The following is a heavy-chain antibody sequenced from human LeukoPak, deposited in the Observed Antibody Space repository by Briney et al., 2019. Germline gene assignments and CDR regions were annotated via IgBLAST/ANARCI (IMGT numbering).Heavy chain of an antibody. V-gene: IGHV3-13*01. CDR2: IGTAGDT. CDR3: ARARVYGSGSYSGAFDI. CDR1: GFTFNTYD. J-gene: IGHJ3*02. Sequence: PGGSLRLSCAASGFTFNTYDMHWVRQASGKGLEWVSAIGTAGDTYYPGSVKGRFTISRENAKNSLYLQMNSLRAGDTAVYYCARARVYGSGSYSGAFDIWGQGTMVTVSS. D-gene: IGHD3-10*01.